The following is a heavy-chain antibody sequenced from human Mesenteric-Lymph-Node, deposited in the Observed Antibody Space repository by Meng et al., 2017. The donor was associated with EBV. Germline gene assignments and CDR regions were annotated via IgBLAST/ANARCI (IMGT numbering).Heavy chain of an antibody. CDR1: GFAFTNYA. V-gene: IGHV3-23*04. CDR2: LSGSGGST. Sequence: EVQLVESGGGLVQPGGSLRLSCAASGFAFTNYAMNWVRQAPGKGLEWVSGLSGSGGSTYYADSVKGRFTISRDNSKNTLYLQVNSLRAEDTAVYYCARWSASQYYFDYWGQGTLVTGSS. CDR3: ARWSASQYYFDY. J-gene: IGHJ4*02. D-gene: IGHD2-8*01.